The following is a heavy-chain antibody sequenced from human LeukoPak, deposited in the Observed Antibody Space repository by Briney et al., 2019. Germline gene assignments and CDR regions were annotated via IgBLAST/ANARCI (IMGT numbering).Heavy chain of an antibody. V-gene: IGHV3-33*01. CDR3: AREGPRGNSQFDY. Sequence: GGSLRLSCAASGFTFSSYGMHWVRQAPGKGLEWVALIWYDGSNKYYTDSVKGRLTISRDNSKNTLYLQMNSLRAEDTAIYYCAREGPRGNSQFDYWGRGTLVTVSS. D-gene: IGHD2/OR15-2a*01. CDR2: IWYDGSNK. CDR1: GFTFSSYG. J-gene: IGHJ4*02.